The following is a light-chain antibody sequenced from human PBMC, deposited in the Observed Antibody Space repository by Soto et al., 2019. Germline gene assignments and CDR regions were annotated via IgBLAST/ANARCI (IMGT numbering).Light chain of an antibody. CDR1: QVISSW. CDR3: QQASTFPFI. J-gene: IGKJ4*01. Sequence: DVQMTQSPSSLYASVGDRVTITCRASQVISSWLVWYQQKPGNAHQLLKYKASTLQIGVPSRFSGSESGTDFTLTIIGLQPEDVATYYCQQASTFPFILGGGTEV. V-gene: IGKV1-12*01. CDR2: KAS.